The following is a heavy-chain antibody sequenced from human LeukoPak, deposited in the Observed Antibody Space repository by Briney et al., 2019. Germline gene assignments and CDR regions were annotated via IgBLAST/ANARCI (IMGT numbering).Heavy chain of an antibody. V-gene: IGHV1-69*05. CDR1: GGTFSSYA. D-gene: IGHD4-11*01. Sequence: SVKVSCKASGGTFSSYAISWVRQAPGQGLEWMGGIIAIFGTANYAQKFQGRVTITTDESTSTAYMELSSLRSEDTAVYYCARGGGFMTTVTTFDYWGQGTLVTVSS. J-gene: IGHJ4*02. CDR3: ARGGGFMTTVTTFDY. CDR2: IIAIFGTA.